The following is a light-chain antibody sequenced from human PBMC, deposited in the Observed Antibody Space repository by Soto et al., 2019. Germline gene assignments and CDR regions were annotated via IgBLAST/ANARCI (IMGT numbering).Light chain of an antibody. Sequence: QSALTQTASVSGSPGQSITISCTGTSSDVGGYNYVSWYQQHPGKAPKLMIYDVSNRSSGVSNRFSGSKSGNAASLTISGLQAEDEADYYCSSYTSSSTYVVFGGGTKLTVL. V-gene: IGLV2-14*01. CDR1: SSDVGGYNY. CDR3: SSYTSSSTYVV. J-gene: IGLJ2*01. CDR2: DVS.